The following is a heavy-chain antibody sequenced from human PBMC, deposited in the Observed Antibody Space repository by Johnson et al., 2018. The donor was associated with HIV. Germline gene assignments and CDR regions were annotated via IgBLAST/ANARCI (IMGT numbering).Heavy chain of an antibody. CDR3: ASGPSLVGEIGPRTVRIRTGMLEKDAFDI. CDR2: IKQDGSEK. V-gene: IGHV3-7*05. CDR1: GFTFSSYG. Sequence: EVQLLESGGGLVKPGGSLRLSCAASGFTFSSYGMHWVRQAPGKGLEWVANIKQDGSEKYYADSVKGRFTISRDNSKNTLYLQMNSLRAEDTAVYYCASGPSLVGEIGPRTVRIRTGMLEKDAFDIWGQGTMVTVSS. J-gene: IGHJ3*02. D-gene: IGHD2-8*01.